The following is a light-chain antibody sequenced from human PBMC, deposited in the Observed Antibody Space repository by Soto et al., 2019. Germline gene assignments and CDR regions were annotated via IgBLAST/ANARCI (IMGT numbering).Light chain of an antibody. CDR2: NNN. CDR1: RSDIGSNS. V-gene: IGLV1-44*01. J-gene: IGLJ1*01. Sequence: QSVLTQPPSASGTPGQTVIISCSGSRSDIGSNSVNWYQHLPGTAPKLLIYNNNQRPSGVPDRFSGSKSGTSASLAISGLQSEDEADYYCCSYAGGNNFYVFGDGTKSPS. CDR3: CSYAGGNNFYV.